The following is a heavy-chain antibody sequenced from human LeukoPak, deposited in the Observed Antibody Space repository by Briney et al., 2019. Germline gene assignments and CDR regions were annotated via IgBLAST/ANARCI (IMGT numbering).Heavy chain of an antibody. CDR2: ISGSGGST. Sequence: GGSLRLSCAASGFTFSSYAMSWVRQAPGKGLEWVSGISGSGGSTYYADSVKGRFTISRDNSKNTLYLQMNSLRAEDTAVSYCAKDRGPITDYWGQGTLVTVSS. CDR3: AKDRGPITDY. CDR1: GFTFSSYA. V-gene: IGHV3-23*01. J-gene: IGHJ4*02. D-gene: IGHD5-12*01.